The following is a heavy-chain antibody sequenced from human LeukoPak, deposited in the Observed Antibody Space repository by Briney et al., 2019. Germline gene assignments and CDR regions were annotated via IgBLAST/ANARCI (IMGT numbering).Heavy chain of an antibody. D-gene: IGHD1-14*01. J-gene: IGHJ6*02. CDR3: ARGGQPEYYYYAMDV. V-gene: IGHV3-74*01. Sequence: GGSLRLSCAASGFIFNNYWMHWVRQAPGKGLVWVSRINSDGSSRNYADSVKGRFTISRDNAKNTLYLQMNSLRAADTAVYYCARGGQPEYYYYAMDVWGQGTTVTVSS. CDR1: GFIFNNYW. CDR2: INSDGSSR.